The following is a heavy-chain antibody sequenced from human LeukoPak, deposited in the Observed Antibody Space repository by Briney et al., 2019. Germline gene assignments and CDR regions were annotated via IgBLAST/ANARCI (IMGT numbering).Heavy chain of an antibody. V-gene: IGHV1-2*02. Sequence: ASVKVSCKASGYTFTGYYMHWVRQAPGQGLEWMGWINPHNGDTNYVQKFQGRVTMTRDTSINTVYMELMRLRPDDTAVYYCAGLGGSSLSDVAYWGQGTLVTVSP. CDR2: INPHNGDT. CDR1: GYTFTGYY. D-gene: IGHD2-2*01. CDR3: AGLGGSSLSDVAY. J-gene: IGHJ4*02.